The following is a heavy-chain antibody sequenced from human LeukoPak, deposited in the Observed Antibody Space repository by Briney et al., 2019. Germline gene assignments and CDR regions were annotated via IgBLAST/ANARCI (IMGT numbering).Heavy chain of an antibody. V-gene: IGHV1-18*01. CDR2: ISAYNGNT. CDR3: ATIKITFGGLFVLGFRKNYLFGF. J-gene: IGHJ4*02. Sequence: EASVKVSCKASGYTFTSYGISWVRQAPGQGLEWMGWISAYNGNTNYAQKLQGRVTMTTDTSTSTAYMELRSLRSEDTAVYYCATIKITFGGLFVLGFRKNYLFGFWGQGTLVTVSS. D-gene: IGHD3-16*02. CDR1: GYTFTSYG.